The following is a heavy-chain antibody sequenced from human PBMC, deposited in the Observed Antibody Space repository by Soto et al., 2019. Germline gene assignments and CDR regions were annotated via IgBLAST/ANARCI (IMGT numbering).Heavy chain of an antibody. Sequence: PGGSLRLSCAASGFTFSSYSMNWVRQAPGKGLEWVSSISSSSSYIYYADSVKGRFTISRDNAKNSLYLQMTSLRAEDTDVYYCARDTFDYSLNYYYGMDVWGQGTTVTVSS. V-gene: IGHV3-21*01. J-gene: IGHJ6*02. CDR3: ARDTFDYSLNYYYGMDV. CDR1: GFTFSSYS. D-gene: IGHD4-4*01. CDR2: ISSSSSYI.